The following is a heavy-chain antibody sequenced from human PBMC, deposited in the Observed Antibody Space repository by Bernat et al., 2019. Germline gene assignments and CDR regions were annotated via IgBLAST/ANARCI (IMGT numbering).Heavy chain of an antibody. CDR3: ARGMVATTPPIYYYSYGMDV. J-gene: IGHJ6*02. CDR2: IIPIFGTA. Sequence: QVQLVQSGAEVKKPGSSVKVSCKASGGTFSSYAISWVRQAPGQGLEWMGGIIPIFGTANYAQKFQGGVTITADDSTRTAYMELSSLRSEDTAVYYCARGMVATTPPIYYYSYGMDVWGQGTTVTVSS. V-gene: IGHV1-69*12. CDR1: GGTFSSYA. D-gene: IGHD5-12*01.